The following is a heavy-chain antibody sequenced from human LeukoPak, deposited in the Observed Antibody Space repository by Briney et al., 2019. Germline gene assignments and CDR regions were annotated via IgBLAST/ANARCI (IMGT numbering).Heavy chain of an antibody. V-gene: IGHV3-30*18. D-gene: IGHD4-17*01. CDR1: GFTFSSYG. CDR3: AKCDYGDYLYYFDY. CDR2: ISYDGSNK. J-gene: IGHJ4*02. Sequence: GGSLRLSCAASGFTFSSYGMHWVSQAPGKGLEWVAVISYDGSNKYYADSVKGRFTISRDNSKNTLYLQMNSLRAEDTAVYYCAKCDYGDYLYYFDYWGQGTLVTVSS.